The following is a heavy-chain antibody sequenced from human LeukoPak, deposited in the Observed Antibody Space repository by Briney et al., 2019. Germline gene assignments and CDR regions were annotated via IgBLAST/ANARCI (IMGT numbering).Heavy chain of an antibody. J-gene: IGHJ4*02. V-gene: IGHV4-34*01. D-gene: IGHD6-19*01. CDR1: GGSFSGYY. CDR3: ARNGIHNSGWSSDS. CDR2: INHSGST. Sequence: SETLSLTCAVYGGSFSGYYWSWIRQPPGKGLEWIGEINHSGSTNYNPSLKSRVTISVDTSKNQFSLKLSSVTAADTAVYYCARNGIHNSGWSSDSWGLGTLVTVSS.